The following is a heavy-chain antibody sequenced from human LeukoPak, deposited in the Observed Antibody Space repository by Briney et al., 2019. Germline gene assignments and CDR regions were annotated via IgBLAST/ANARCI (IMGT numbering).Heavy chain of an antibody. D-gene: IGHD6-13*01. Sequence: ASVKVSCKASGYTFTSYDINWVRQATGQGLEWMGWMNPNSGNTGYAQKFQGRVTMTRNTSISTAYMELSSLRSEDTAVYYCAKGIAAAGTSDPRGQGTLVTVSS. CDR1: GYTFTSYD. CDR2: MNPNSGNT. V-gene: IGHV1-8*01. J-gene: IGHJ5*02. CDR3: AKGIAAAGTSDP.